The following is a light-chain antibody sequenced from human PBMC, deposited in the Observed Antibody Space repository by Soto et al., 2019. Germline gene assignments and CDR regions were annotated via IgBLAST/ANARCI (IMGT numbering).Light chain of an antibody. V-gene: IGKV3-20*01. CDR1: QSVSSSY. J-gene: IGKJ2*01. CDR2: GAS. CDR3: QQYGSSLYT. Sequence: EIVLTQSPGTLSLSPGERATLSCRANQSVSSSYLAWYQQKPGQAPWLIIYGASSIATGIPDRFSGSGSGTYFTLTISSPEPEDFAVYYCQQYGSSLYTFGQGTKLEIK.